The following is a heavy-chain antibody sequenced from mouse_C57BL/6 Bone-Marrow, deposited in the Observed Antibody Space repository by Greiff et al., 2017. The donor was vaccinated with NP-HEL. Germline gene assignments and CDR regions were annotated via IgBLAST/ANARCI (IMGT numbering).Heavy chain of an antibody. CDR2: IDPSDSYT. V-gene: IGHV1-69*01. CDR3: ARLWFAY. J-gene: IGHJ3*01. CDR1: GYTFTSYW. Sequence: VQLQQSGAELVMPGASVKLSCKASGYTFTSYWMHWVKQRPGQGLEWIGEIDPSDSYTNYNQKFKGKSTLTVDKSSSTAYMQLSSLTSEDSAVYYCARLWFAYWGQGTLVTVSA.